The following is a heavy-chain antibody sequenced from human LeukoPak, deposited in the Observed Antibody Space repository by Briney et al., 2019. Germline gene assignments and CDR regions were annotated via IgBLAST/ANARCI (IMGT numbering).Heavy chain of an antibody. D-gene: IGHD5-12*01. CDR1: GFTFSSYA. J-gene: IGHJ4*02. CDR3: ARVTYSGYAPDLYYFDY. CDR2: ISGSGGST. Sequence: PGGSLRLSCAVSGFTFSSYAMSWVRQAPGKGLEWVSAISGSGGSTYYADSVKGRFTISRDNSKNTLYLQMNSLRAEDTAVYYCARVTYSGYAPDLYYFDYWGQGTLVTVSS. V-gene: IGHV3-23*01.